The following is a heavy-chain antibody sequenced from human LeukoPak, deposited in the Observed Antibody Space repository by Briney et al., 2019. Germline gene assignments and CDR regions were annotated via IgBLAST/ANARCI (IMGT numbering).Heavy chain of an antibody. CDR1: GFTFSSYG. CDR3: ARGGYYGSGTYYSPTSPH. D-gene: IGHD3-10*01. J-gene: IGHJ4*02. CDR2: ISGSGDNT. V-gene: IGHV3-23*01. Sequence: GGSLRLSCATSGFTFSSYGMTWVRQAPGKGLECVSSISGSGDNTYYADSVKGRFTFSRDNSKDTLYLQMNSLRAEDTAVYYCARGGYYGSGTYYSPTSPHWGQGTLVTVSS.